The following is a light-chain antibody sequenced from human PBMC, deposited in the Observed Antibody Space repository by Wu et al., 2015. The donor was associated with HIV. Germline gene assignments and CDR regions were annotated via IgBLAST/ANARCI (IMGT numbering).Light chain of an antibody. Sequence: EIVLTQSPATLSLSPGERATLSCRASQSISSYLAWYQQKPGQAPGLLIYDASNRATGIPARFSGNGSGTDFTLTISSLEPEDFAVYYCQQRSDWPLTFGGGTKVEI. CDR1: QSISSY. CDR2: DAS. CDR3: QQRSDWPLT. V-gene: IGKV3-11*01. J-gene: IGKJ4*01.